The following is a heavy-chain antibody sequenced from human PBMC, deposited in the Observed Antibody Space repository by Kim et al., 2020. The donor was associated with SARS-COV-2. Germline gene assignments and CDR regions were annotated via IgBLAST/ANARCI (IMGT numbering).Heavy chain of an antibody. V-gene: IGHV3-15*01. J-gene: IGHJ4*02. Sequence: GGSLRLSCAASGFTFTNAWMSWVRQAPGKGLEWVGHITTKTDGGTTAYAAPVKGRFTISRDDSKTTLYLQMNSLKTEDTAVYYCTTGAIGYWGQGTLVTVSS. CDR1: GFTFTNAW. CDR2: ITTKTDGGTT. CDR3: TTGAIGY.